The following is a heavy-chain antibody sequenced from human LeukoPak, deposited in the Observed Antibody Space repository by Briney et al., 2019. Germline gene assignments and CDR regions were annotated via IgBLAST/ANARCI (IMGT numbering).Heavy chain of an antibody. CDR3: ARGRPFDY. CDR1: GYTFTSYY. J-gene: IGHJ4*02. CDR2: INPNGGST. Sequence: ASVKVSCKASGYTFTSYYVVWVRQAPGQGLEWMGIINPNGGSTTYAQKFQGRVTMTRDTSTSTVYMELSSLRSDDTAVYYCARGRPFDYCGQGTLVTASS. V-gene: IGHV1-46*01.